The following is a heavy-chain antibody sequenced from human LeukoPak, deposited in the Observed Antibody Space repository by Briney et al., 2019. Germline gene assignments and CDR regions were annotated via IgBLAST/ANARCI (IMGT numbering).Heavy chain of an antibody. CDR2: IRSKSYGGST. J-gene: IGHJ4*02. D-gene: IGHD3-16*01. V-gene: IGHV3-49*04. CDR1: GFIFGDYG. CDR3: TRVWAWGGGDFFDY. Sequence: GGSLRLSCTASGFIFGDYGLSWVRQAPGKGLEWISFIRSKSYGGSTEYAASVKGRFTFSRDDSKRIAYLQMNSLRKDDTAVYYCTRVWAWGGGDFFDYWGRGTLVTVSS.